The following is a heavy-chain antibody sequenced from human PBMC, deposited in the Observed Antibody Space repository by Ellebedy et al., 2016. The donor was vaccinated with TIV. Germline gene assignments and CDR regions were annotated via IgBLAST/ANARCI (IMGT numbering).Heavy chain of an antibody. CDR1: GFTFSSYW. CDR2: ITPDGSFT. D-gene: IGHD3-22*01. V-gene: IGHV3-74*01. Sequence: GESLKISCADSGFTFSSYWMHWVGQARGKGVVWVTRITPDGSFTSYADSVKGRFTISRDNAKNTLYLQMNSLRAEDTAVYYFAREQIDYYNSSGDDFDYWGQGTLVTVSS. J-gene: IGHJ4*02. CDR3: AREQIDYYNSSGDDFDY.